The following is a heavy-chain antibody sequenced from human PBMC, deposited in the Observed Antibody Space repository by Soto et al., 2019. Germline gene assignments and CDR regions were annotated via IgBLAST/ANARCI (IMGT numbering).Heavy chain of an antibody. D-gene: IGHD3-3*01. Sequence: PGESLKISCKGSGYSFTSYWIGWVRQMPGKGLEWMGIIYPGDSDTRYSPSFQGQVTISADKSISTAYLQWSSLRASDTAMYYCARCGPDPNYDFWSGYYYHGMDVWGQGTTVTV. CDR3: ARCGPDPNYDFWSGYYYHGMDV. CDR2: IYPGDSDT. CDR1: GYSFTSYW. J-gene: IGHJ6*02. V-gene: IGHV5-51*01.